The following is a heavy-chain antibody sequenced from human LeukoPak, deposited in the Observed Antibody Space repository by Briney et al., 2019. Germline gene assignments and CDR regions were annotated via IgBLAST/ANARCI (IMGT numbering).Heavy chain of an antibody. CDR3: ARIRRGSYVIDY. J-gene: IGHJ4*02. V-gene: IGHV4-30-2*01. D-gene: IGHD1-26*01. CDR2: IYHSGST. CDR1: GGSISSGGYY. Sequence: PSQTLSLTCTVSGGSISSGGYYWSWIRQPPGKGLEWIGYIYHSGSTYYNPSLKSRVTISVDRSKNQFSLKLSSVTAVDTAVYYCARIRRGSYVIDYWGQGTLVTVSS.